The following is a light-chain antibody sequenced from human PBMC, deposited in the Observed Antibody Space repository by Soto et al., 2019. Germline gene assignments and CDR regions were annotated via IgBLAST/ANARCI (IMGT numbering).Light chain of an antibody. Sequence: EILFAQSPATLSLSPGERATPSCRASQSVGSYLAWYQQKPGQAPRLLIYDASNRATGIPARFSGSGSGTDFTLTISSLQPDDFATYYCQHYNSYSEAFGQGTKVDIK. J-gene: IGKJ1*01. V-gene: IGKV3-11*01. CDR3: QHYNSYSEA. CDR2: DAS. CDR1: QSVGSY.